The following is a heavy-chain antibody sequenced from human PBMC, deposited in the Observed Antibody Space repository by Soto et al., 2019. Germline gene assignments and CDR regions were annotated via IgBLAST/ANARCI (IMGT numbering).Heavy chain of an antibody. Sequence: PSETLSLTCTVSGGSISSGDYYWSWIRQPPGKGLEWIGYIYYSGSTYYNPSLKSRVTISVDTSKNQFSLKLSSVTAADTAVYYCAIDSRPYCGGDCYPESYYYYGMYVWGQGTTVTVSS. CDR2: IYYSGST. D-gene: IGHD2-21*02. CDR3: AIDSRPYCGGDCYPESYYYYGMYV. J-gene: IGHJ6*02. CDR1: GGSISSGDYY. V-gene: IGHV4-30-4*01.